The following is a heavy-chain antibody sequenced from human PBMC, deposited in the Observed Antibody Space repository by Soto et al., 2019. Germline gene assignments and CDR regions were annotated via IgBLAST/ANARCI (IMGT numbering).Heavy chain of an antibody. CDR1: GYAISSGFY. J-gene: IGHJ4*02. CDR2: IYHTGTG. Sequence: PSETLSLTCDVSGYAISSGFYCTWIRQPPRKRLGWLGNIYHTGTGYYNPSLKSRVTMSVDTSKNKFSLQLSSVTAADTAVFYFARVRTVGLSGLLGDSGGQGSLVTVLL. CDR3: ARVRTVGLSGLLGDS. D-gene: IGHD1-26*01. V-gene: IGHV4-38-2*01.